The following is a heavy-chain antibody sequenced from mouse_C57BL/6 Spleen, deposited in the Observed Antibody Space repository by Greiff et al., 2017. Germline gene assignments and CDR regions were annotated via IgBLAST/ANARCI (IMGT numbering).Heavy chain of an antibody. Sequence: QVQLQQSGPELVKPGASVKISCKASGYAFSSSWMNWVKQRPGKGLGWIGRIYPGDGDTNYNGKFKGKATLTADKSSSTAYMQLSSLTSEDSAVYFCSRSPEASPYAWFAYWGQGTLVTVSA. CDR1: GYAFSSSW. D-gene: IGHD1-1*01. CDR3: SRSPEASPYAWFAY. CDR2: IYPGDGDT. V-gene: IGHV1-82*01. J-gene: IGHJ3*01.